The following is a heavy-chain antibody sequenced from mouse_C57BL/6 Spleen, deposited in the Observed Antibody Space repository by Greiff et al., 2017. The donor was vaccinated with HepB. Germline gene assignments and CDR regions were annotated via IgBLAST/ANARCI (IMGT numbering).Heavy chain of an antibody. Sequence: QVQLQQPGAELVMPGASVKLSCKASGYTFTSYWMHWVKQRPGQGLEWIGEVDPSDSYTNYNQKFKGKSTLAVDKASSTAYMQLSSLTSEGSAVYYCARRDDGYFDYWGQGTTLTVSS. D-gene: IGHD2-3*01. CDR3: ARRDDGYFDY. CDR2: VDPSDSYT. V-gene: IGHV1-69*01. CDR1: GYTFTSYW. J-gene: IGHJ2*01.